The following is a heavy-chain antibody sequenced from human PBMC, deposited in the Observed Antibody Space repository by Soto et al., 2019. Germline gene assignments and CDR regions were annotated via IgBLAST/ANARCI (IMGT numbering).Heavy chain of an antibody. J-gene: IGHJ4*02. V-gene: IGHV5-10-1*01. D-gene: IGHD3-22*01. Sequence: PGESLKISCKGSGYSFTSYWISWVRQMPGKGLEWMGRIDPSDSYTNSRPSFQGHVTISVTKSITTVFLQWSSLRASDTAMYYCARQIYDSDTGPNFQYYFDSWGQGTPVTVSS. CDR2: IDPSDSYT. CDR3: ARQIYDSDTGPNFQYYFDS. CDR1: GYSFTSYW.